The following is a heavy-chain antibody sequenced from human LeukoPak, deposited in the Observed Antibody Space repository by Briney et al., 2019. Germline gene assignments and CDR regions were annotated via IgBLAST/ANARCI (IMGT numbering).Heavy chain of an antibody. Sequence: GGSLRLSCAASRFTLSIYALHWVRQAPGKGLEWVALISYDGSNKYYADSVKGRFTISRDNSKNTLYLQMNSLRADDTAVYYCARDKNGGAFDYCGQGTLVTVSS. J-gene: IGHJ4*02. V-gene: IGHV3-30-3*01. CDR1: RFTLSIYA. D-gene: IGHD3-10*01. CDR3: ARDKNGGAFDY. CDR2: ISYDGSNK.